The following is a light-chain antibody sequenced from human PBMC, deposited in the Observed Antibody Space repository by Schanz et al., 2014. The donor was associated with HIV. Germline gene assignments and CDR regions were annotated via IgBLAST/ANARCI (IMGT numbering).Light chain of an antibody. Sequence: QSALTQPPSVSGALGQRVTISCSGSRSNIGAGYDVHWYQQLPGTAPKLLIFGNKNRPSGVPDRFSGSKSGTSASLAITGLQAEDEADYYCQSYDNSLSAWVFGGGTKLTVL. CDR2: GNK. V-gene: IGLV1-40*01. CDR1: RSNIGAGYD. J-gene: IGLJ3*02. CDR3: QSYDNSLSAWV.